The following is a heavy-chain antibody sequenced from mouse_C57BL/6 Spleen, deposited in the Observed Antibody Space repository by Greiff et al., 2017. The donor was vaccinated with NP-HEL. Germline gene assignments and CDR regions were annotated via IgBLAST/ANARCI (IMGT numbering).Heavy chain of an antibody. J-gene: IGHJ2*01. V-gene: IGHV1-42*01. CDR2: INPSTGGT. D-gene: IGHD3-2*02. CDR1: GYSFTGYY. CDR3: ARGTAQATWDYFDY. Sequence: VQLKESGPELVKPGASVKISCKASGYSFTGYYMNWVKQSPEKSLEWIGEINPSTGGTTSNQKFKAKATLTVDKSSSTAYMQLKSLTSEDSAVYYCARGTAQATWDYFDYWGQGTTLTVSA.